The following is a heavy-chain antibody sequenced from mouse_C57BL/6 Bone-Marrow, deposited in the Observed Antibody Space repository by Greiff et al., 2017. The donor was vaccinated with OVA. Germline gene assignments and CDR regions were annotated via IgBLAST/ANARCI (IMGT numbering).Heavy chain of an antibody. CDR1: GFTFSSYA. D-gene: IGHD4-1*01. V-gene: IGHV5-4*01. J-gene: IGHJ3*01. CDR3: ARDVLTFAY. CDR2: ISDGGSYT. Sequence: EVKLVESGGGLVKPGGSLKLSCAASGFTFSSYAMSWVRQTPEKRLEWVATISDGGSYTYYPDNVKGRFTLSRDNAKNNLYLQMSHLKSEDTAMYYCARDVLTFAYWGQGTLVTVSA.